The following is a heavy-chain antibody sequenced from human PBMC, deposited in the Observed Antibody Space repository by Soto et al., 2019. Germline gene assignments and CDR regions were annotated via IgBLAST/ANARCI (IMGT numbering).Heavy chain of an antibody. D-gene: IGHD3-10*01. CDR1: GYSFTSYA. J-gene: IGHJ1*01. CDR3: ARDAYYGRFQH. CDR2: INAGNGNT. Sequence: GASVKVSCKASGYSFTSYAMHWVRQAPGQRLEWMGWINAGNGNTKYSQKFQGRVTITRDTSASTAYMELSSLSSEDTAVYYCARDAYYGRFQHWGQGTLVTVSS. V-gene: IGHV1-3*01.